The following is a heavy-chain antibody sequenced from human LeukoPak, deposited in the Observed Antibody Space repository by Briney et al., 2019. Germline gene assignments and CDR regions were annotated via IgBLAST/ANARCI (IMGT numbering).Heavy chain of an antibody. D-gene: IGHD3-10*01. V-gene: IGHV1-69*04. CDR3: AGGYGSGSAPDY. J-gene: IGHJ4*02. Sequence: ASVKVSCKASGGTFSSYAISWVRQAPGQGLEWMGRIIPILGIANYAQKLQGRVTITADKSTSTAYMELSSLRSEDTAVYYCAGGYGSGSAPDYWGQGTLVTVSS. CDR2: IIPILGIA. CDR1: GGTFSSYA.